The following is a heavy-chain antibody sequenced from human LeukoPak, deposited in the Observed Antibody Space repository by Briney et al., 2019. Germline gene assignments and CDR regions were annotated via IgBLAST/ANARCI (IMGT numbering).Heavy chain of an antibody. D-gene: IGHD1-26*01. CDR1: GYTFTGYY. CDR2: INPNSGGT. V-gene: IGHV1-2*02. J-gene: IGHJ3*02. Sequence: ASVKVSCKASGYTFTGYYMHWVRQARGQGLEWMGWINPNSGGTNYAQKFQGRVTMTRDTSISTAYMELSRLRSDDTAVYYCARAGRGGIVGATYAFDIWGQGTMVTVSS. CDR3: ARAGRGGIVGATYAFDI.